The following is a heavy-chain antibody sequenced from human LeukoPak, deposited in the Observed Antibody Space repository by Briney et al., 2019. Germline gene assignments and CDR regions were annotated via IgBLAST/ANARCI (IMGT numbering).Heavy chain of an antibody. CDR3: ARSYNYRCDY. V-gene: IGHV3-74*01. Sequence: GGSLRLSCEVSGFTVSTYWMHWVRQGPGKGLEWVARLSSDGRSTNYADFVKGRATISRDNAKNTLFLEMSGLRADDTAVYYCARSYNYRCDYWGQGTLVVVSS. CDR2: LSSDGRST. D-gene: IGHD3-22*01. J-gene: IGHJ4*02. CDR1: GFTVSTYW.